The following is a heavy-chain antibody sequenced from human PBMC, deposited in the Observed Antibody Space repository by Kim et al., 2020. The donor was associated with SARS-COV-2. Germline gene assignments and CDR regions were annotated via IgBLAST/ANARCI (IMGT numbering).Heavy chain of an antibody. CDR1: GFAVYRFA. Sequence: GGSLRLSCAASGFAVYRFAMNWVRQAPGKGLEWISAITNNNGKTYYQDSVKGRFTISRDESKNIVYLHMNSLRVEDTAVYYCSKDHPSPGWPTFAYCGQG. D-gene: IGHD6-19*01. CDR3: SKDHPSPGWPTFAY. V-gene: IGHV3-23*01. CDR2: ITNNNGKT. J-gene: IGHJ4*02.